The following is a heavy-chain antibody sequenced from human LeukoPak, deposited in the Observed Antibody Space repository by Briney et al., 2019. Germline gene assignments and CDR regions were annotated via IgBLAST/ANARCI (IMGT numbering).Heavy chain of an antibody. Sequence: PSETLSLTCTGSGGSISSYYWSWIRQPPGKGLEWIGYIYYSGSTKYNPSLKSRVSISVDTSKNQFSLKLSSVTAADTAVYYCARGLCSGGSCYSAIFDYWGQGTLVTVSS. CDR1: GGSISSYY. CDR3: ARGLCSGGSCYSAIFDY. CDR2: IYYSGST. V-gene: IGHV4-59*01. D-gene: IGHD2-15*01. J-gene: IGHJ4*02.